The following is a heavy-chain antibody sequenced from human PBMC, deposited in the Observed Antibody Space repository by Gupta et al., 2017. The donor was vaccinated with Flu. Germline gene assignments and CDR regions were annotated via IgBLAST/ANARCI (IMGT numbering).Heavy chain of an antibody. Sequence: EVQLVESGGGLVQPGGSLRLSCSASGFTFSSYWSSWFRQAPGKGLEWVANIKQDGSEKYYVDSVKGRFTISRDNAKNSLYLQMNSLRAEDTAVYYCARAAYFDWLNAFDIWGQGTMVTVSS. J-gene: IGHJ3*02. D-gene: IGHD3-9*01. CDR1: GFTFSSYW. CDR3: ARAAYFDWLNAFDI. V-gene: IGHV3-7*01. CDR2: IKQDGSEK.